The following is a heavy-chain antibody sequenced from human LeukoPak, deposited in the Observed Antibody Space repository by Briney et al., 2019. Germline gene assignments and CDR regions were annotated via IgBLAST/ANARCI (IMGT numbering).Heavy chain of an antibody. CDR3: ARVGANWNPAPGWFDP. CDR1: GGSISSYY. D-gene: IGHD1-20*01. CDR2: IYYSGST. J-gene: IGHJ5*02. Sequence: SETLSLTCTVSGGSISSYYWSWIRQPPGKGLEWIGYIYYSGSTNYNPSLKSRVTISVDTSKNQFSLKLSSVTAADTAVYYCARVGANWNPAPGWFDPWGQGTLVTVSS. V-gene: IGHV4-59*12.